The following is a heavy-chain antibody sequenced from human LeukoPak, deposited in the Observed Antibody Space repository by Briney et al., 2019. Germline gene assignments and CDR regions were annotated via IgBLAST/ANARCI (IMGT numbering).Heavy chain of an antibody. CDR2: ISSSGSII. Sequence: GGSLRLSCVASGFTFSSYEFNWVRQAPGKGLEWVSYISSSGSIIYYADSVKGRFTISRDNAKRSLFLQMNSLRVEDTAVYYCARTMWGFDYWGQGTLVTVSS. V-gene: IGHV3-48*03. D-gene: IGHD7-27*01. CDR3: ARTMWGFDY. CDR1: GFTFSSYE. J-gene: IGHJ4*02.